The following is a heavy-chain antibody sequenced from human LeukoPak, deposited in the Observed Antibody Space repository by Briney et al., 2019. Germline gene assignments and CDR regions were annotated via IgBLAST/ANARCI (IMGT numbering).Heavy chain of an antibody. CDR1: GGSISSGDYC. V-gene: IGHV4-30-4*01. CDR2: IYYSGST. Sequence: PSETLSLTCIVSGGSISSGDYCWSWIRQPPGKGLEWIGYIYYSGSTYYNPSLKSRVTISVDTSKNQFSLKLSSVTAADTAVYYCARDPAGPYYFDYWGQGTLVTVSS. CDR3: ARDPAGPYYFDY. J-gene: IGHJ4*02.